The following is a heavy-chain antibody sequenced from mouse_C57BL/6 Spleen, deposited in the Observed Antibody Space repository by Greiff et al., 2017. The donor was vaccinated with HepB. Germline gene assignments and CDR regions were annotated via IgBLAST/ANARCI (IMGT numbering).Heavy chain of an antibody. V-gene: IGHV1-50*01. J-gene: IGHJ3*01. CDR3: ARPQATTWFAY. D-gene: IGHD3-2*02. CDR2: IDPSDSYT. CDR1: GYTFTSYW. Sequence: QVQLQQPGAELVKPGASVKLSCKASGYTFTSYWMQWVKQRPGQGLEWIGEIDPSDSYTNYNHKFKGKATLTVDTSSSTAYMQLSSLTSEDSAVYYCARPQATTWFAYWGQGTLVTVSA.